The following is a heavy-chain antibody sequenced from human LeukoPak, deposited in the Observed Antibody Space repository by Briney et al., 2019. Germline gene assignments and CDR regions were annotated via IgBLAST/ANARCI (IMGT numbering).Heavy chain of an antibody. CDR2: ISSSSSYI. V-gene: IGHV3-21*01. D-gene: IGHD1-26*01. CDR1: GFTFSSYS. CDR3: AKDRVALVGPIGNAFDI. Sequence: GGSLRLSCAASGFTFSSYSMNWVRQAPGKGLEWVSSISSSSSYIYYADSVKGRFTISRDNAKNSLYLQMNSLRAEDTAVYYCAKDRVALVGPIGNAFDIWGQGTMVTVSS. J-gene: IGHJ3*02.